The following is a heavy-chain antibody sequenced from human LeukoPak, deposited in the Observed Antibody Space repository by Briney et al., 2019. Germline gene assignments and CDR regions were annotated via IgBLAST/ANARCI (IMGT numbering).Heavy chain of an antibody. J-gene: IGHJ4*02. CDR2: MNPNSGNT. V-gene: IGHV1-8*01. CDR3: SRKAKDSTGYYPGDY. D-gene: IGHD3-22*01. CDR1: GYTFTSYD. Sequence: ASVKVSCKASGYTFTSYDINWVRQATGQGLEWVGWMNPNSGNTGYAQKFQGRVTMTRNTSISTAYMELNSLRSDDTAVYYCSRKAKDSTGYYPGDYWGQGTLVTVSS.